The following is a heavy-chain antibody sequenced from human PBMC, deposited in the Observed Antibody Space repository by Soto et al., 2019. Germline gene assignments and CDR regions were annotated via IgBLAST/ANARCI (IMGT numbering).Heavy chain of an antibody. D-gene: IGHD3-10*01. Sequence: GGSLRLSCAASGFTFSSYSMSWVRQAPGKGLEWVSGFRSGGDDGTTHYADSVKGRFTISRDNSKNTLFLQMNSLRAEDTAIYYWAKKVNSGPGSQYFDYWGQGTLVTVSS. J-gene: IGHJ4*02. V-gene: IGHV3-23*01. CDR2: FRSGGDDGTT. CDR1: GFTFSSYS. CDR3: AKKVNSGPGSQYFDY.